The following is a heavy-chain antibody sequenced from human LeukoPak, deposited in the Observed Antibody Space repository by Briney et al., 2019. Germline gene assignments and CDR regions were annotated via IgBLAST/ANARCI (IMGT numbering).Heavy chain of an antibody. V-gene: IGHV4-34*01. D-gene: IGHD5-12*01. Sequence: PSETLSLTCAVYGGSFSGYFWSWIRQPPGKGLEWIGEINHRGSTNYNPSLKSRVTISVDTSKNQFSLKLSSVTAADTAVYYCARGSRHNPSGYDSGYYYMDVWGKGTTVTVSS. CDR2: INHRGST. J-gene: IGHJ6*03. CDR3: ARGSRHNPSGYDSGYYYMDV. CDR1: GGSFSGYF.